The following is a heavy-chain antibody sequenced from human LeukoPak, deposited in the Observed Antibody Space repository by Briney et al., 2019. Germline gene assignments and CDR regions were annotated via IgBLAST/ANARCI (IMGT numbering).Heavy chain of an antibody. CDR3: AREKVGVVPAAKVYYYYMDV. CDR2: IIPIFGTA. D-gene: IGHD2-2*01. V-gene: IGHV1-69*06. Sequence: ASVKVSCKASGYTFTSYGINWVRQAPGQGLEWMGGIIPIFGTANYAQKFQGRVTITADKSTSTAYMELSSLRSEDTAVYYCAREKVGVVPAAKVYYYYMDVWGKGTTVTISS. J-gene: IGHJ6*03. CDR1: GYTFTSYG.